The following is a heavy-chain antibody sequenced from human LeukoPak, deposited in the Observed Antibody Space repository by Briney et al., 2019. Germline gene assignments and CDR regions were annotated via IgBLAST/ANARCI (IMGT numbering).Heavy chain of an antibody. CDR3: ARGLYPHYGQDY. D-gene: IGHD3-10*01. J-gene: IGHJ4*02. Sequence: SETLSLTCAVYGGSFSGYYWSWIRQPPGKGLEWIGEINHSGSTNYNPSLKSRVTISVDTSKNQFSLKLSSVTAADTAVYYCARGLYPHYGQDYWGQGTLVTVSS. CDR2: INHSGST. V-gene: IGHV4-34*01. CDR1: GGSFSGYY.